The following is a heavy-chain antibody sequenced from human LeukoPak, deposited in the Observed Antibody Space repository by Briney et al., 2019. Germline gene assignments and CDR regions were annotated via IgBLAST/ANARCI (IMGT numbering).Heavy chain of an antibody. V-gene: IGHV1-18*01. CDR1: GYTFTSYG. Sequence: GASVKVSCKASGYTFTSYGISWVRQAPGQGLEWMGWISAYNGNTNYAQKLQGRVTMTTDTSTSTAYMELGSLRSDDTAVYYCARWVRGGWYPSYYYYMDVWGKGTTVTVSS. J-gene: IGHJ6*03. CDR2: ISAYNGNT. CDR3: ARWVRGGWYPSYYYYMDV. D-gene: IGHD6-19*01.